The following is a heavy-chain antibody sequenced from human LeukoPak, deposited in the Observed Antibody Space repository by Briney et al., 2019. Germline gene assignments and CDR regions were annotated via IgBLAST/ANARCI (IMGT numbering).Heavy chain of an antibody. Sequence: GGSLRLSCAASGFTFSSYGMHWDRQAPGKRLEWVAVISYDGSNKYYADSVKGRFTISRDNSKNTLYLQMNSLRAEDTAVYYCAKGGYGDENYAFDIWGQGTMVTVSS. D-gene: IGHD4-17*01. V-gene: IGHV3-30*18. J-gene: IGHJ3*02. CDR2: ISYDGSNK. CDR3: AKGGYGDENYAFDI. CDR1: GFTFSSYG.